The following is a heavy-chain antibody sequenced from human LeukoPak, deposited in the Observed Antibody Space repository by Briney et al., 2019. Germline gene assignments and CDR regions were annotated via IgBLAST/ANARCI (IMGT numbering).Heavy chain of an antibody. CDR3: AKDRMSYYCYGRDV. CDR1: GFTFSSYG. CDR2: ISYDGSNK. V-gene: IGHV3-30*18. J-gene: IGHJ6*04. Sequence: GRSLRLSCAASGFTFSSYGMHWVRQAPGKGLEWVAVISYDGSNKYYADSVKGRFTISRDNSKNTLYLQMNSLRAEDTAVYYFAKDRMSYYCYGRDVWGKGTTVTVSS.